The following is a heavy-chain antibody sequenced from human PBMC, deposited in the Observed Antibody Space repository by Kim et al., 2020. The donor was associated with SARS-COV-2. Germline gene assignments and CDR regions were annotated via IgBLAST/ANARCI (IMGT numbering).Heavy chain of an antibody. Sequence: GASLKISCKGSGYSFTSYWISWVRQMPGKGLEWMGRIDPSDSYTNYSPSFQGHVTISADKSISTAYLQWSSLKASDTAMYYCARHGPDYYGSGSYYRYYYFGMGGGAHATTLTLAS. CDR1: GYSFTSYW. CDR2: IDPSDSYT. J-gene: IGHJ6*02. V-gene: IGHV5-10-1*01. D-gene: IGHD3-10*01. CDR3: ARHGPDYYGSGSYYRYYYFGMGG.